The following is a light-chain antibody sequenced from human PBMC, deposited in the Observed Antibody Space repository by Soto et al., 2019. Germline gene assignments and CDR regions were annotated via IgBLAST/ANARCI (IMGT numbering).Light chain of an antibody. Sequence: AIQLTQSPSSLSASVGDRVTITCRASQAIRTALGWYQQKPGKVPKLLIYAASTLQSGVPSRFLGSGSGTEFTLTISSLQPEDFATYYCLLDFGYFWAFGQGTKVEI. CDR1: QAIRTA. V-gene: IGKV1-6*01. J-gene: IGKJ1*01. CDR3: LLDFGYFWA. CDR2: AAS.